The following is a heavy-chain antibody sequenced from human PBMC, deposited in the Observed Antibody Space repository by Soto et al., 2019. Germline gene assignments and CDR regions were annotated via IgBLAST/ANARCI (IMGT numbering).Heavy chain of an antibody. J-gene: IGHJ5*02. Sequence: ASETLSLTCTVSGGSISSGGYYWSWIRQHPGKGLEWIGYIYYSGSTYYNPSLKSRVTISVDTSKNQFSLKLSSVTAADTAVYYCARAMVRGVSVDPWGQGTLVTVSS. CDR3: ARAMVRGVSVDP. CDR2: IYYSGST. D-gene: IGHD3-10*01. CDR1: GGSISSGGYY. V-gene: IGHV4-31*03.